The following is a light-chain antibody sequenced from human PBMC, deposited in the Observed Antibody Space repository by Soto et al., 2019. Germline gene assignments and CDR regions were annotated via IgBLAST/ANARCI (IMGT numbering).Light chain of an antibody. CDR3: QQRSNWTLT. CDR1: QTISSW. CDR2: DAS. Sequence: DTRLNMTTSNLSGAVKDSSTRSCRSSQTISSWLAWYQQKPGKAPKLLIYDASSLESGVPSRFSGTRSGTAFTLTMSSLEPEDFAVYYCQQRSNWTLTFGGGTKVDIK. V-gene: IGKV1-5*01. J-gene: IGKJ4*01.